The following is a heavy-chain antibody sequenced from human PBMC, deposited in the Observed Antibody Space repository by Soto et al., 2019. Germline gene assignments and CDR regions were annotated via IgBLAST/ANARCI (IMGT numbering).Heavy chain of an antibody. Sequence: GASVKVSCKASGYTFTGYCMHWVRQAPGQGFEWMGWINPNSGGTNYAQKFQGRVTMTRGTSISTAYMELSRLRSDETAVYYCASSHVWTTKYYYYGMDVWGQGTTVTVSS. CDR1: GYTFTGYC. J-gene: IGHJ6*02. CDR3: ASSHVWTTKYYYYGMDV. CDR2: INPNSGGT. D-gene: IGHD2-21*01. V-gene: IGHV1-2*02.